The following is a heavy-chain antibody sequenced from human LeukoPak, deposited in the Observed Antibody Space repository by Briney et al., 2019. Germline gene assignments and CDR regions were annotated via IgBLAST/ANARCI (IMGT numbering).Heavy chain of an antibody. V-gene: IGHV4-39*01. CDR3: ARSPLESQDAFDL. CDR1: GGSISSSSYY. D-gene: IGHD1-1*01. J-gene: IGHJ3*01. Sequence: SETLSLTCTVSGGSISSSSYYWGWIRQPPGKGLEWIGSIYYSGSTYYNPSLKSRVTISVDTSKNQFSLKLSSVTAADTAVYYCARSPLESQDAFDLWGQGTMVTVSS. CDR2: IYYSGST.